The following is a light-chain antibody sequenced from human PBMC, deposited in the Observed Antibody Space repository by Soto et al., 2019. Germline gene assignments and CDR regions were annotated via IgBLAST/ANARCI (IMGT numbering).Light chain of an antibody. CDR2: EVS. Sequence: QSALTQTASVSGSPGQSITISCTGTSSDVGAYDYVSWYQQHPGKAPQFMLYEVSNRPAGLSDRVSGSKSGNTASLTISGLQAEDEADYYCSSFTTGKTWVFGGGTKLTVL. CDR1: SSDVGAYDY. V-gene: IGLV2-14*01. CDR3: SSFTTGKTWV. J-gene: IGLJ3*02.